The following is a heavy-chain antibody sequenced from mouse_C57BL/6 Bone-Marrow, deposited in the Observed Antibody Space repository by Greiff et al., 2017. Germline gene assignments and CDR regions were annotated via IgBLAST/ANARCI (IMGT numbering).Heavy chain of an antibody. D-gene: IGHD3-3*01. J-gene: IGHJ1*03. CDR1: GYTFTSSG. CDR2: IYPRSGNT. CDR3: ARSGTDWYFDV. Sequence: QVQLQQSGAELARPGASVKLSCKASGYTFTSSGISWVKQRTGQGLEWIGEIYPRSGNTYYNEKFKGKDTLTADKSSSTAYMELRSLTSEDSAVYFCARSGTDWYFDVWGTGTTVTVSS. V-gene: IGHV1-81*01.